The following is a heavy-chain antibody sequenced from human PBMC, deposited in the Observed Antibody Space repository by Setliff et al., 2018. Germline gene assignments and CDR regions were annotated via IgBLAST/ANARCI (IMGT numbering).Heavy chain of an antibody. J-gene: IGHJ4*02. Sequence: SGPTLVNPTQPLTLTCTYSGFSFGISGMRLSWIRQAPGKALEWLARVDWDDDKFYSTSLATRLTISKDTFKNQVILTMTNMDPADTATYFCARDSREYYFDYCGQGILVTVSS. V-gene: IGHV2-70*04. D-gene: IGHD3-22*01. CDR3: ARDSREYYFDY. CDR2: VDWDDDK. CDR1: GFSFGISGMR.